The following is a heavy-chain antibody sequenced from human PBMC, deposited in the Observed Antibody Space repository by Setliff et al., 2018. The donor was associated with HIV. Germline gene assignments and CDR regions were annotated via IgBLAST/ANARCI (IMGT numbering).Heavy chain of an antibody. CDR1: GETFRGYK. V-gene: IGHV4-34*01. J-gene: IGHJ4*02. D-gene: IGHD3-16*01. CDR3: ARRAMWGDLDY. CDR2: IDHIGST. Sequence: SETLSLTCGVSGETFRGYKWSWIRQSPGKGLEWIGKIDHIGSTTYNPSLKTRITMSSDTSKRQFSLKLSSVTAADTATYYCARRAMWGDLDYWGQGALVTVS.